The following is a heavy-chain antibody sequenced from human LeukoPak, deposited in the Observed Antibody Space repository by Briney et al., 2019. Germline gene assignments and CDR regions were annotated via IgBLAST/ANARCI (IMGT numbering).Heavy chain of an antibody. Sequence: PEGSLRLSCAASGFTFSSYWMSWVRQAPGKGLEWVANIKQDGSEKYYVDSVRGRFTISRDNAKNSLYLQMNSLRAEDTAVYYCNLGRYSYGFDYWGQGTLVTVSS. D-gene: IGHD5-18*01. CDR2: IKQDGSEK. CDR3: NLGRYSYGFDY. J-gene: IGHJ4*02. CDR1: GFTFSSYW. V-gene: IGHV3-7*01.